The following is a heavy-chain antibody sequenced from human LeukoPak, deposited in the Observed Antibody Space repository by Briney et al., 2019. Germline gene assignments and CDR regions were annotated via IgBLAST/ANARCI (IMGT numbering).Heavy chain of an antibody. J-gene: IGHJ6*03. D-gene: IGHD3-3*01. V-gene: IGHV1-46*01. CDR2: INPSGGST. CDR3: ARGGETIPIFGVVIHNALYNYYMDV. CDR1: GYTFTSYY. Sequence: ASVKVSCKASGYTFTSYYMHWVRQAPGQGLEWMGIINPSGGSTSYAQKFQGRVTMTRDTSTSTVYMELSSLRSEDTAVYYCARGGETIPIFGVVIHNALYNYYMDVWGKGTTVTVSS.